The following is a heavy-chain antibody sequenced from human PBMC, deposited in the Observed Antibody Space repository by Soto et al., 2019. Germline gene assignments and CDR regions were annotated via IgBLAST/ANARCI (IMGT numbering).Heavy chain of an antibody. V-gene: IGHV1-18*01. CDR3: ARDYYDSSGYYDFDY. CDR1: GYTFTSYG. Sequence: ASVKVSFKASGYTFTSYGISWVRQAPGQGLEWMGWISAYNGNTNYAQKLQGRVTMTTDTSTSTAYMELRSLRSDDTAVYYCARDYYDSSGYYDFDYWGQGTLVTVSS. J-gene: IGHJ4*02. CDR2: ISAYNGNT. D-gene: IGHD3-22*01.